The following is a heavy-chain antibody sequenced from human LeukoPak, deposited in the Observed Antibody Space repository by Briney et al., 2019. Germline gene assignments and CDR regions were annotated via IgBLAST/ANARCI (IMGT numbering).Heavy chain of an antibody. CDR1: GGSFSGYY. Sequence: SETLSLTCAVYGGSFSGYYWSWIRQPPGKGLDGLGEINHSGSTNYNPSLKSRVTISVATSKNQFSLKLSSVTAADTAVYYCARDTKYYDFWSGYPYYYYYYMDVWGKGTTVTVSS. CDR2: INHSGST. J-gene: IGHJ6*03. D-gene: IGHD3-3*01. CDR3: ARDTKYYDFWSGYPYYYYYYMDV. V-gene: IGHV4-34*01.